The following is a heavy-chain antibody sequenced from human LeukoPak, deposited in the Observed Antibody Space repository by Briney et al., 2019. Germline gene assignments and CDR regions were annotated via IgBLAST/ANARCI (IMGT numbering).Heavy chain of an antibody. CDR2: ISASGGST. D-gene: IGHD2/OR15-2a*01. J-gene: IGHJ4*02. V-gene: IGHV3-23*01. CDR3: AKAIVRGNDY. CDR1: GFTFSSYG. Sequence: GGSLRLSCAASGFTFSSYGMSWVRQAPGKGLEWVSAISASGGSTYYADSVKGRFTISRDNSKNTVYLQMNSLRTEDTAVYYCAKAIVRGNDYWGQGTLVTVSS.